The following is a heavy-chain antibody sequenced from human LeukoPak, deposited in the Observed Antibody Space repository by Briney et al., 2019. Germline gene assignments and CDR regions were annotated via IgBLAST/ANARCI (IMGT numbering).Heavy chain of an antibody. J-gene: IGHJ4*02. V-gene: IGHV3-23*01. D-gene: IGHD3-16*01. Sequence: PGGSLRLSCAASGFTFSSYAMSWVRQAPGKGLEWVSAISGSGGSTYYADSVKGRFTISRDNSKNTLYLQMNSLRAEDTAVYYCAKDMKDYVWGSPDYWGQGTLVTVSS. CDR3: AKDMKDYVWGSPDY. CDR1: GFTFSSYA. CDR2: ISGSGGST.